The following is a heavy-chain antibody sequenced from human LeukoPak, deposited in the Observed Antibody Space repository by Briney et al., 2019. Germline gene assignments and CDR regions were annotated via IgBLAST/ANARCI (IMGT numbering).Heavy chain of an antibody. CDR1: AFTFSDYS. V-gene: IGHV3-48*01. CDR3: ARDRLTSGSYFFDY. J-gene: IGHJ4*02. CDR2: ISGRSSTI. D-gene: IGHD1-26*01. Sequence: GGSLRLSCAASAFTFSDYSMNWVRQAPGKGLEWISYISGRSSTIYYADSVRGRFTISRDNAKNSMYLQMNSLRVEDTAVYYCARDRLTSGSYFFDYWGQGTLVTVSS.